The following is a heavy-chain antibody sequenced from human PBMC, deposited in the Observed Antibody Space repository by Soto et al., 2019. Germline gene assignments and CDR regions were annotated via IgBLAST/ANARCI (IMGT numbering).Heavy chain of an antibody. CDR3: AGASSSTSGAFGY. CDR1: AFTFRNYW. D-gene: IGHD2-2*01. J-gene: IGHJ4*02. CDR2: IKEDGSEK. V-gene: IGHV3-7*04. Sequence: EVQLVESGGGLVQPGGSLRLSCAASAFTFRNYWMSWVRQAPGKGLECVAKIKEDGSEKYYVDSVKGRFTISRDNAKNAVYLQVDSLAVEDTAMDYCAGASSSTSGAFGYLGQGTLVTVSS.